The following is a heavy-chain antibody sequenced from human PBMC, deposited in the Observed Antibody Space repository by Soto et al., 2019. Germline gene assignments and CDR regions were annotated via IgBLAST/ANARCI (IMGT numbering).Heavy chain of an antibody. V-gene: IGHV3-30-3*01. CDR3: VRVYVRQYDY. CDR2: ISSAGTFT. Sequence: QVQLVESGGVVVQPGTSLRLSCLVSGLPFSRHAMDWVRQAPGKGLEWLSIISSAGTFTYNAESVRGRFTISRDNSKNTLYLQMHNLRVEDTAVYYCVRVYVRQYDYWGQGTVVTVSS. CDR1: GLPFSRHA. J-gene: IGHJ4*02. D-gene: IGHD3-16*01.